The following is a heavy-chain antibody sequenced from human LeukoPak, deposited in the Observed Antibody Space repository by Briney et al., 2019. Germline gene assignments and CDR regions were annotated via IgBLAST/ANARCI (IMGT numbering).Heavy chain of an antibody. Sequence: PGGSLRLSCAASGFTLNVYEMNWPRQAPGMGLEWLSYISNSGSTIYYADSVKGRFTISRDNAKKSLYLQMNSLRAEDTAVYYCARGGGSYPFFDYWGQGVLVTVSS. CDR1: GFTLNVYE. V-gene: IGHV3-48*03. CDR3: ARGGGSYPFFDY. J-gene: IGHJ4*02. D-gene: IGHD1-26*01. CDR2: ISNSGSTI.